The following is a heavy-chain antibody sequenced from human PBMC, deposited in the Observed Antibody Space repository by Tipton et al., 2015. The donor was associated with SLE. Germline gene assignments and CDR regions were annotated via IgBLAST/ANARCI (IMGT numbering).Heavy chain of an antibody. CDR1: GFTFSSYA. J-gene: IGHJ4*02. Sequence: SLRLSCAASGFTFSSYAMSWVRQAPWKGLEWVSAISGSGGSTYYADSVKGRFIISRDNAKNSLYLQMNSLRAEDTAVYYCERVLGGAAAGSREYYFDYWGQVTGVTVSS. CDR3: ERVLGGAAAGSREYYFDY. CDR2: ISGSGGST. D-gene: IGHD6-13*01. V-gene: IGHV3-23*01.